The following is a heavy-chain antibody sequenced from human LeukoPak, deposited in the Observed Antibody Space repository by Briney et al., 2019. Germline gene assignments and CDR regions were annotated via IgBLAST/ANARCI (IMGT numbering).Heavy chain of an antibody. CDR2: TVGDGDGT. D-gene: IGHD4-23*01. J-gene: IGHJ6*02. CDR3: ARGYGGKGMDV. V-gene: IGHV3-23*01. Sequence: PGGSLRLSCAASGFTFSSYGMHWVRQAPGKGLEWVAVTVGDGDGTYYADSVKGRFTISRDDSKNTLYIQMNSLRAEDTAVYYCARGYGGKGMDVWGQGTTVTVSS. CDR1: GFTFSSYG.